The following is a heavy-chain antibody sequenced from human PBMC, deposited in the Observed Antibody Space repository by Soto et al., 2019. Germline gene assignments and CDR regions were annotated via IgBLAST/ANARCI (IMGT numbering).Heavy chain of an antibody. J-gene: IGHJ4*02. Sequence: LRLSCAASGFTVSSNYMSWVRQAPGKGLEWVSVIYSGGSTYYADSVKGRFTISRDNSKNTLYLQMNSLRAEDTAVYYCARAWGYYDSSGYYEGSFDYWGQGTLVTVSS. D-gene: IGHD3-22*01. CDR2: IYSGGST. CDR3: ARAWGYYDSSGYYEGSFDY. CDR1: GFTVSSNY. V-gene: IGHV3-53*01.